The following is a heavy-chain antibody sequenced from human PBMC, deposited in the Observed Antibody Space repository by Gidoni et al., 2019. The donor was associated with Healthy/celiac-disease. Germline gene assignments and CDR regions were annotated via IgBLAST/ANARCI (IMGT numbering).Heavy chain of an antibody. J-gene: IGHJ5*02. CDR3: AKDRWELLVGPQPLWFDP. CDR1: GFTFCSYG. Sequence: VQLVVSGGGVVQPVRSLSLSCAASGFTFCSYGMHWVRQAPGKGLEWVAVISYDGSNKYYADSVDGRFTISRDNSKNTLYLQMNSLRAENTAVYYCAKDRWELLVGPQPLWFDPWGQGTLVTVSS. V-gene: IGHV3-30*18. CDR2: ISYDGSNK. D-gene: IGHD1-26*01.